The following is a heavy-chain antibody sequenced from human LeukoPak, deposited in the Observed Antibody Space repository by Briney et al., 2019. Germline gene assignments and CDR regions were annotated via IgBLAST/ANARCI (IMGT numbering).Heavy chain of an antibody. Sequence: GGSLILSCATSGFIFSGYYMSWIRQAPGKGLEWVSYISGSGNDISYAESVKGRFTISRDNAKGSLYLQMNSLRAADTAVYYCGTHAGRTGSDDWGQGTLVTVSS. CDR1: GFIFSGYY. CDR3: GTHAGRTGSDD. CDR2: ISGSGNDI. D-gene: IGHD3/OR15-3a*01. J-gene: IGHJ4*02. V-gene: IGHV3-11*01.